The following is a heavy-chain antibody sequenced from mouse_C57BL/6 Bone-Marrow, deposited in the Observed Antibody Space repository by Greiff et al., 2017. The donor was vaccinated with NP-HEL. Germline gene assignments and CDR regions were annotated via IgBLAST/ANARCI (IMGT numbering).Heavy chain of an antibody. Sequence: VQLQQPGAELVRPGSSVKLSCKASGYTFTSYWMHWVKQRPIQGLEWIGNIDPSDSETHYNQKFKDKATLTVDKSSSTAYMQLSSLTSEDSAVYYGARSNWERGYYFDYWGQGTTLTVSS. V-gene: IGHV1-52*01. D-gene: IGHD4-1*02. CDR3: ARSNWERGYYFDY. CDR1: GYTFTSYW. J-gene: IGHJ2*01. CDR2: IDPSDSET.